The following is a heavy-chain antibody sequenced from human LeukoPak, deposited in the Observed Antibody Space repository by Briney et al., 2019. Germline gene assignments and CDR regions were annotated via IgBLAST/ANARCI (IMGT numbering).Heavy chain of an antibody. V-gene: IGHV3-48*01. CDR2: ISRSSSII. Sequence: PGGSLRLSCAASGFTFSSYSMNWVRQAPGKGLEWVSYISRSSSIIYYADSVKGRFTISRDNAKSSLYLQMNSLRAEDTAVYYCARAKRNAFDIWGQGTMVTVSS. CDR1: GFTFSSYS. J-gene: IGHJ3*02. CDR3: ARAKRNAFDI.